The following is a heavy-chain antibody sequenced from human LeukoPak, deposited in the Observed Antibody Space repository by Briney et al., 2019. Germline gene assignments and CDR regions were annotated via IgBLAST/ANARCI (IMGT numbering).Heavy chain of an antibody. CDR1: GDSIGSNY. CDR2: IYYGGIT. D-gene: IGHD1-14*01. Sequence: SETLSLTCTVSGDSIGSNYWSWIRQPPGKGLEWIGYIYYGGITNYNPSLKSRVTVSLDTSKNQFSLRLTSVTAADTAIYYCARPSPEYYYGMDVWGQGTTVTVSS. CDR3: ARPSPEYYYGMDV. J-gene: IGHJ6*02. V-gene: IGHV4-59*01.